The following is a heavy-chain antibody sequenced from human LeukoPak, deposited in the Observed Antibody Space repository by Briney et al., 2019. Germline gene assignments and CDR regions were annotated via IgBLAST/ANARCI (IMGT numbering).Heavy chain of an antibody. J-gene: IGHJ6*03. CDR1: GFTFSSYA. CDR2: ISYDGSNK. D-gene: IGHD6-13*01. CDR3: ARDGITSSSWYDGWGYYYYYMDV. Sequence: GGSLRLSCAAPGFTFSSYAMHWVRQAPGKGLEWVAVISYDGSNKYYADSVKGRFTISRDNSKNTLYLQMNSLRADDTAVYYCARDGITSSSWYDGWGYYYYYMDVWGKGTTVTISS. V-gene: IGHV3-30*04.